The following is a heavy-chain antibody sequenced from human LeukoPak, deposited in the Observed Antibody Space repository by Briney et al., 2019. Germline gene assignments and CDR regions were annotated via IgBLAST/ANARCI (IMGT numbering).Heavy chain of an antibody. CDR3: AKDPVVVPAAYYDY. J-gene: IGHJ4*02. Sequence: PGGSLRLSCAASGFTFSSYAMSWVRQAPGKGLEWVSAISGSGGSTYYADSVKGRFTISRDNSKNTLYLQMNSLRAEDTAVYYCAKDPVVVPAAYYDYWGQGTLVTVSS. D-gene: IGHD2-2*01. V-gene: IGHV3-23*01. CDR2: ISGSGGST. CDR1: GFTFSSYA.